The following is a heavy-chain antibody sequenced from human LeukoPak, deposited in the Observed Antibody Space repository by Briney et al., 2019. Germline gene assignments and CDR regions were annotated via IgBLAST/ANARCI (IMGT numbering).Heavy chain of an antibody. CDR3: ARDPENWNDVGFDY. J-gene: IGHJ4*02. CDR2: ISSSGSTI. Sequence: PGGSLRLSCAASGFTFSSYSMNWVRQAPGKGLEWVSYISSSGSTIYYADSVKGRFTISRDNAKNSLYLQMNSLRAEDTAVYYCARDPENWNDVGFDYWGQGTLVTVSS. CDR1: GFTFSSYS. D-gene: IGHD1-1*01. V-gene: IGHV3-48*04.